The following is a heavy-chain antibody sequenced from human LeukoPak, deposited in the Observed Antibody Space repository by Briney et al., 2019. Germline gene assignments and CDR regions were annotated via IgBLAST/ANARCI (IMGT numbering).Heavy chain of an antibody. CDR1: GFTFDDYA. CDR2: ISWNSGSI. CDR3: AKAANWNDRGYYFDY. V-gene: IGHV3-9*03. Sequence: GGSLRLSCAASGFTFDDYAMHWVRQAPGKGLEWVSGISWNSGSIGYADSVKGRFTISRDNAKNSLYLQMNSLRAEDMALYYCAKAANWNDRGYYFDYWGQGTLVTVSS. J-gene: IGHJ4*02. D-gene: IGHD1-1*01.